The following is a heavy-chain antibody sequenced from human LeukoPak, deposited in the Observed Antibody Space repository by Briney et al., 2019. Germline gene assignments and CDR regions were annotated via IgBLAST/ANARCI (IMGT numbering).Heavy chain of an antibody. J-gene: IGHJ4*02. D-gene: IGHD1-14*01. Sequence: ASVKVSCKASGYTFTNFAMNWVRQAPGQGLEWMGWIDTNTGIPTYAQGFTGRFVFSLDTSVSTVYLQISSLQADDAAVYFCARDPGSQRVNRLARRGDYWGQGTLVTVSS. CDR2: IDTNTGIP. CDR3: ARDPGSQRVNRLARRGDY. V-gene: IGHV7-4-1*02. CDR1: GYTFTNFA.